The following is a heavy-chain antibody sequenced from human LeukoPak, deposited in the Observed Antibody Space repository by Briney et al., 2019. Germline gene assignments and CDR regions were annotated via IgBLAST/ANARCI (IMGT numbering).Heavy chain of an antibody. CDR1: GDSINGYY. CDR3: VRDLYGDYAFDI. V-gene: IGHV4-59*01. Sequence: SETLSLTCTVSGDSINGYYWTWIRQPPGQGLEWIGYIYDSWRSNYNSSLKSRGSISVDTSTNQFSLKLRSVTAADTAVYYCVRDLYGDYAFDIWGQGTLVPVSS. CDR2: IYDSWRS. D-gene: IGHD4-17*01. J-gene: IGHJ3*02.